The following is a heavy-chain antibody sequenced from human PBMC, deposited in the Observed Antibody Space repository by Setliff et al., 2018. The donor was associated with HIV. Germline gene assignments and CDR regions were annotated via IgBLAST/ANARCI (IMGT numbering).Heavy chain of an antibody. J-gene: IGHJ4*02. CDR3: AGRDGYNRYYFDF. CDR1: DGSVRSSSYY. D-gene: IGHD5-12*01. Sequence: SETLSLTCTVSDGSVRSSSYYWGWIRQPPGKGLEWIGSIYYSGSTNYNPSLKSRVTISVDTSKNQFSLKLSSVTAADTAVYYCAGRDGYNRYYFDFWGQGTLVTVS. V-gene: IGHV4-39*07. CDR2: IYYSGST.